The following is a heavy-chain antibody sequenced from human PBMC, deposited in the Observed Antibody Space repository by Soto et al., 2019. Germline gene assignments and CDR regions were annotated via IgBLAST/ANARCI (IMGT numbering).Heavy chain of an antibody. CDR2: ISGSGGST. CDR3: AKDSLDAAMVTYDY. Sequence: GGSLRLSCAASGFTFSSYAMSWVRQAPGKGLEWVSAISGSGGSTYYADSVKGRYTIPRDNSKNTLYLQMNSLRAEDTAVYCCAKDSLDAAMVTYDYWGQGTLVTVSS. D-gene: IGHD5-18*01. CDR1: GFTFSSYA. J-gene: IGHJ4*02. V-gene: IGHV3-23*01.